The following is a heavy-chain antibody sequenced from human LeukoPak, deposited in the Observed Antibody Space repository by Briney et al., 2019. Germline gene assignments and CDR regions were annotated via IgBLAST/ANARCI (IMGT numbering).Heavy chain of an antibody. CDR2: ITGDGSIT. V-gene: IGHV3-74*01. CDR3: VRLYAY. J-gene: IGHJ4*02. CDR1: GFTFSNYF. D-gene: IGHD2/OR15-2a*01. Sequence: VQPGGSLRLSCTASGFTFSNYFMHWVRQVPGEGPVWVSRITGDGSITSYADSVKGRFTISRDNAKNTLYLQMNSLRAEDTALYYCVRLYAYWGQGTLVTVSS.